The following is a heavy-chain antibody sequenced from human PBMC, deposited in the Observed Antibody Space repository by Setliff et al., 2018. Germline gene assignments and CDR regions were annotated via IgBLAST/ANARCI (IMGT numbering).Heavy chain of an antibody. Sequence: SETLSLTCAAYGGTFSDYHWTWIRQSPEKGLEWIGEINHRGSTNYNPSLKSRVTISIDTSRDQFSLKLISMIAADTAVYYCARGQNIAARLLDSWGQGTLVTVSS. V-gene: IGHV4-34*01. J-gene: IGHJ4*02. CDR3: ARGQNIAARLLDS. CDR2: INHRGST. CDR1: GGTFSDYH. D-gene: IGHD2-15*01.